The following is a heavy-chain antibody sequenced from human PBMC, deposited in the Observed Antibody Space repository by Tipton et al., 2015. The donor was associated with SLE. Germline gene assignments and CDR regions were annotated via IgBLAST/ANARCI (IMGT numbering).Heavy chain of an antibody. Sequence: SLRLSCAASGFKFEDHAMHWVRQAPGKGLGWVSHISPDGTRTSYADSVKGRFTVSRDDAKNTLYLQMNSLGVDDSAVYFCSAWFNYWGQGSLVSVSS. CDR1: GFKFEDHA. CDR2: ISPDGTRT. D-gene: IGHD3-10*01. J-gene: IGHJ4*02. CDR3: SAWFNY. V-gene: IGHV3-74*01.